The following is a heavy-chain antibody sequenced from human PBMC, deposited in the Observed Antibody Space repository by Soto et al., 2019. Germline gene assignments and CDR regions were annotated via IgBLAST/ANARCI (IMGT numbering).Heavy chain of an antibody. D-gene: IGHD3-10*01. CDR2: IYYSGST. CDR3: ARWWFGEFFDY. Sequence: SETLSLTCTVSGGSISSGDYYWSWIRQPPGKGLEWIGFIYYSGSTYYNPSLKSRVTISVDTSKNQFSLKLSSVTAADTAVFYCARWWFGEFFDYWGQGTLVTVSS. J-gene: IGHJ4*02. CDR1: GGSISSGDYY. V-gene: IGHV4-30-4*01.